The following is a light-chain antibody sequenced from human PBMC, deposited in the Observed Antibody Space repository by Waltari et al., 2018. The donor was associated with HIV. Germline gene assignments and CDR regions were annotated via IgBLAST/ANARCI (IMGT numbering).Light chain of an antibody. CDR3: MQALQTPFT. CDR1: QTPHRNAYNH. Sequence: DIVMTQSPLSLPVTPGEPASISCTSNQTPHRNAYNHVNWYLQRPGQSPQLLIYLGSIRASGVPDRFTGSGFGTDFTLKINRVAAEDDGLYYCMQALQTPFTFGPGTKVHIK. V-gene: IGKV2-28*01. CDR2: LGS. J-gene: IGKJ3*01.